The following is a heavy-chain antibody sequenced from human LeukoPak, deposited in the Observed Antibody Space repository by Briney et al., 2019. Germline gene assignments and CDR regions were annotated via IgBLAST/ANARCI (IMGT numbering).Heavy chain of an antibody. Sequence: SETLSLTCTVSGGSISSYYWSWIRQPPGKGLEWIGYIYYSGSTNYNPSLKSRVTISVDTSKNQFSLKLSSVTAADTAVYYCARDVYAPEPYYDFWSGQEYYYGMDVWGQGTTVTVSS. CDR2: IYYSGST. D-gene: IGHD3-3*01. CDR3: ARDVYAPEPYYDFWSGQEYYYGMDV. J-gene: IGHJ6*02. V-gene: IGHV4-59*12. CDR1: GGSISSYY.